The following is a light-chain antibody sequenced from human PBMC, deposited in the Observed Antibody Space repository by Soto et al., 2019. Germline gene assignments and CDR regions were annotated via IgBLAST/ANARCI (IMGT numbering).Light chain of an antibody. V-gene: IGLV1-40*01. CDR2: ANN. CDR1: SSNIGAGYD. J-gene: IGLJ3*02. Sequence: QAVVTQPPSVSGAPGQRVTIYCSGSSSNIGAGYDVHWYQRLPGTAPKLLIYANNNRPSGVPDRFSGSTSGTSASLAITGLQAEDEADYYCQSSDSSLNAVFGGGTKVTVL. CDR3: QSSDSSLNAV.